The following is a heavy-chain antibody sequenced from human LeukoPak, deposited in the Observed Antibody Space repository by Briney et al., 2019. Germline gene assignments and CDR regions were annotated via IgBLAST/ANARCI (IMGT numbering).Heavy chain of an antibody. V-gene: IGHV4-59*08. D-gene: IGHD6-19*01. CDR1: GGSISNYY. CDR2: IYYTGAT. CDR3: ARYGDSGWVIDN. J-gene: IGHJ4*02. Sequence: SETLSLTCTVSGGSISNYYWTWIRQPPGKGLEWIGYIYYTGATSYNPSLKSRVTISVDTSKNQFSLRLTSVTAADTAVYYCARYGDSGWVIDNWGQGTLVTVSS.